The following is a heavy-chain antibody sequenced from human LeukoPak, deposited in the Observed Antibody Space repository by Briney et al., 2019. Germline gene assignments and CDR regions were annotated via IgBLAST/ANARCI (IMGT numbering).Heavy chain of an antibody. CDR3: ALGEPAARSFDP. J-gene: IGHJ5*02. CDR1: GYTFTDYY. V-gene: IGHV1-69-2*01. D-gene: IGHD2-2*01. Sequence: ASVKVSCKVSGYTFTDYYMHWVQQAPGKGLEWMGLVDPEDGETIYVEKFQGRVTITADTSTDTAYMELSSLRSEDTAVYYCALGEPAARSFDPWGQGTLVTVSS. CDR2: VDPEDGET.